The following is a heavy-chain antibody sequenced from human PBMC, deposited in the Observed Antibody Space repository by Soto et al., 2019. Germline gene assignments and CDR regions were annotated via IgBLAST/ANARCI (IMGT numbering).Heavy chain of an antibody. Sequence: QVQLQQWGAGLLKPSETLSLTCAVYGGSFSGYYWSWIRQPPGKGLEWIGEVNDSGSTNYNPSLTSRDTISEETSKNQFSLRLSSAPAAATAVDYRARGQHHDILPGYSNGVFDQWGQGSLVTVSS. CDR3: ARGQHHDILPGYSNGVFDQ. J-gene: IGHJ4*02. D-gene: IGHD3-9*01. CDR1: GGSFSGYY. V-gene: IGHV4-34*01. CDR2: VNDSGST.